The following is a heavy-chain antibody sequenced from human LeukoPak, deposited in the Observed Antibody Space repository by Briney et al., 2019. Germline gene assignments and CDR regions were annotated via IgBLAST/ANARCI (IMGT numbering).Heavy chain of an antibody. J-gene: IGHJ4*02. Sequence: GGSLRLSCAASGFTFSSYWMHWVRQAPGKGLVWVSRINSDGSSTSYADSVKGRFTISRDNAKNSLYLQMNSLRAEDTAVYYCARGGIAELFDYWGQGTLVTVSS. CDR1: GFTFSSYW. CDR2: INSDGSST. V-gene: IGHV3-74*01. D-gene: IGHD6-13*01. CDR3: ARGGIAELFDY.